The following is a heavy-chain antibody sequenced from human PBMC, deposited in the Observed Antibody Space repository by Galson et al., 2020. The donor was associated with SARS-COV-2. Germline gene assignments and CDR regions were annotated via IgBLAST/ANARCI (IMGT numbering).Heavy chain of an antibody. CDR1: GFTFSDHY. V-gene: IGHV3-72*01. D-gene: IGHD3-16*01. CDR3: ARGPYIGGSNIYHLYAMDV. J-gene: IGHJ6*02. CDR2: IRNKGHGYTT. Sequence: LSLTCAASGFTFSDHYMDWVRQAPGKGLEWVGRIRNKGHGYTTEYAASVKGRFTISRDDSKTSLYLQMNSLKTDDTAVYYCARGPYIGGSNIYHLYAMDVWGQGTTVTVSS.